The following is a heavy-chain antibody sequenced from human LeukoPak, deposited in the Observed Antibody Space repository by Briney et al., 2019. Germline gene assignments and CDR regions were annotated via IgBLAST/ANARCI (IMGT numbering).Heavy chain of an antibody. CDR2: MNPNSGNT. CDR1: GYTFTSYD. J-gene: IGHJ4*02. CDR3: ARAITYFVPYYYDSSGIRGPPGGY. Sequence: GASVKVSCKASGYTFTSYDINWVRQATGQGLEWMGWMNPNSGNTGYAQKFQGRVTITRDTSASTAYMELSSLRSEDTAVYYCARAITYFVPYYYDSSGIRGPPGGYWGQGTLVTVSS. V-gene: IGHV1-8*01. D-gene: IGHD3-22*01.